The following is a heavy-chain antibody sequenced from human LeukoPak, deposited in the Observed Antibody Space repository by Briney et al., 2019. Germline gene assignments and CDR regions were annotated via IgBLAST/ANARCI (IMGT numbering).Heavy chain of an antibody. CDR1: GFTFSSYG. D-gene: IGHD1-26*01. Sequence: GGSLRLSCAASGFTFSSYGMSWVRQAPGKGLEWVSAISGTGGRTYYADSVKGRFTISRDNSKNTLYLQMNSLRVEDTAVYYCAKYCPKVEPPDYMDVWGKGTTVTVS. CDR2: ISGTGGRT. J-gene: IGHJ6*03. V-gene: IGHV3-23*01. CDR3: AKYCPKVEPPDYMDV.